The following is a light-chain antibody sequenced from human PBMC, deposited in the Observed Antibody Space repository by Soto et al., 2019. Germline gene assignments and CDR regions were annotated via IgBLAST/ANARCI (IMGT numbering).Light chain of an antibody. CDR1: QSVTSN. CDR3: QQYNSWLWT. CDR2: GAS. Sequence: EIVMTQSPATLSVSPGERATLSCRASQSVTSNLAWYQQKPGQAPRLLIYGASSRATGIPDRFSGSGSGTEFTLIISSLQSEDSAVYYCQQYNSWLWTFGQGTKV. J-gene: IGKJ1*01. V-gene: IGKV3D-15*01.